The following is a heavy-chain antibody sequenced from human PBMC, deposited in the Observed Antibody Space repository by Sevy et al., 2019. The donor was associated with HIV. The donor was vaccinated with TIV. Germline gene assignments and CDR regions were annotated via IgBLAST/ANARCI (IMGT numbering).Heavy chain of an antibody. CDR1: GFTFSNYG. CDR3: AKGSKATDSAFDL. D-gene: IGHD1-26*01. J-gene: IGHJ3*01. V-gene: IGHV3-30*18. CDR2: VSYDGSTK. Sequence: GGSLRLSCAASGFTFSNYGMHWVRQAPGKGLEWVAVVSYDGSTKYYADFVKGRFNISRDNSKNTVYLQMNTLRTEDTAVFYCAKGSKATDSAFDLWGQGTMVTFSS.